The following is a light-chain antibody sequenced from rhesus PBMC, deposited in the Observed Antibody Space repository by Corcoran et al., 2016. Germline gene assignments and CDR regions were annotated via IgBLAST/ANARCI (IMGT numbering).Light chain of an antibody. Sequence: DIQMTQSPSSLSASVGDTVTITCRASQSISSWLAWYQQKPGKAPKLLIYKASSLQSGVPSRFSGSGSGTDFTRSLSSLQSEDFATYYCLQYSSSPWTFGQGTKVEIK. V-gene: IGKV1-22*01. J-gene: IGKJ1*01. CDR2: KAS. CDR1: QSISSW. CDR3: LQYSSSPWT.